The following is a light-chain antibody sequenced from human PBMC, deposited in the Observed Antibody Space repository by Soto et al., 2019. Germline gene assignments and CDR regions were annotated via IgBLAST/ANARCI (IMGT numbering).Light chain of an antibody. CDR1: QSISSW. J-gene: IGKJ2*01. Sequence: IQMTQSPSTLSASVGDRVTITCRASQSISSWLAWYQQKPGKAPKLLIYQASSVESGVPSRFSGSGSGTEFTITISSREPDDFATYYCQRYNTLYTFGQGTNLEMK. CDR3: QRYNTLYT. CDR2: QAS. V-gene: IGKV1-5*03.